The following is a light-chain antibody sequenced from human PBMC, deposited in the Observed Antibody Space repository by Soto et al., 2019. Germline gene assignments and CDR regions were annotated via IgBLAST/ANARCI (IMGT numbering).Light chain of an antibody. Sequence: DIKMTQSPSSLSSSVGDRVTMTCRASQSISYYLNWYQQKPGKAPELLIYAASSLQSGVPSRFSGSGSGTDFTLTISSLQPEDFATYYCQQSYTTLITFGQGTRLDIK. J-gene: IGKJ5*01. CDR2: AAS. V-gene: IGKV1-39*01. CDR3: QQSYTTLIT. CDR1: QSISYY.